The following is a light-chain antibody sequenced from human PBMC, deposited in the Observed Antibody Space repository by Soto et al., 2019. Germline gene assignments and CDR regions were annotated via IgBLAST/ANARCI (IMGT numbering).Light chain of an antibody. Sequence: DIQMTQSPSSLSASVGDRVTITCRASQSITTYLNWYQQKPGKAPELLISAATLQHEVPSRFSGFGYGTDFTLTIDNVQPEDFATYYCQQSYSRPLSFGGGTKV. CDR2: AA. CDR3: QQSYSRPLS. J-gene: IGKJ4*01. CDR1: QSITTY. V-gene: IGKV1-39*01.